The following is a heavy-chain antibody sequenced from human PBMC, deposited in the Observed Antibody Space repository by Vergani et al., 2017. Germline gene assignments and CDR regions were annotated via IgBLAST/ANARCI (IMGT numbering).Heavy chain of an antibody. CDR1: GFSVSNSG. V-gene: IGHV3-30*02. J-gene: IGHJ4*02. D-gene: IGHD1-1*01. CDR2: IQYDGSDI. Sequence: QVQLVESGGGVVQPGGSLRLSCVASGFSVSNSGMHWVRQTPGKGLEWVAFIQYDGSDIFYADFVEGRFTISRDNSKNSLYLQMRSLRFDDTAVYYCAKFPLNITTPDRGDFWGQGSLVTVSS. CDR3: AKFPLNITTPDRGDF.